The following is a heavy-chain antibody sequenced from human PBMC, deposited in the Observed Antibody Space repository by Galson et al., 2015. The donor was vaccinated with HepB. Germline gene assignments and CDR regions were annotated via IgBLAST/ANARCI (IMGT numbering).Heavy chain of an antibody. V-gene: IGHV3-48*02. CDR2: ISSSSSGR. CDR1: GFTFSIYS. CDR3: ARETGFYPDY. D-gene: IGHD3-9*01. Sequence: LRLSCAASGFTFSIYSMNWVRQAPGKGLEWVSYISSSSSGRYYADSVKGRFTISRDNAKNSLYLQMDSLGDEDTAVYYCARETGFYPDYRGQGTLVTVSS. J-gene: IGHJ4*02.